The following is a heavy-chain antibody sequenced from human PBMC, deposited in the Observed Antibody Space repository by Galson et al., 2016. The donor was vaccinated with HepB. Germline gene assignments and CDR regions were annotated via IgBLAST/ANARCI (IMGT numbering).Heavy chain of an antibody. J-gene: IGHJ6*02. D-gene: IGHD2-2*01. CDR3: VRIPFGSKGMDV. Sequence: SETLSLTCAVSGDSMSGTNWWGWVRQPPGKGLEFIGEISRRESPNYSPSLESRVTMSVDKSKNQFSLTLTSVTAADTAVYYCVRIPFGSKGMDVWGQGTTVTVSS. CDR2: ISRRESP. CDR1: GDSMSGTNW. V-gene: IGHV4/OR15-8*01.